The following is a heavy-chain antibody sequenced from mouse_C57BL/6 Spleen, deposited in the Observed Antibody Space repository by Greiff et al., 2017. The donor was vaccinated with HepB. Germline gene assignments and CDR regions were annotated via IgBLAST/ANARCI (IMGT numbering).Heavy chain of an antibody. CDR1: GYTFTSYW. V-gene: IGHV1-64*01. Sequence: QVQLQQSGAELVKPGASVKLSCKASGYTFTSYWMHWVKQRPGQGLEWIGMIHPNSGSTNYNEKFKSKATLTVDKSSSTAYMQLSSLTSEDSAVYYCARREDYSNYGYFDVWGTGTTVTVSS. D-gene: IGHD2-5*01. J-gene: IGHJ1*03. CDR2: IHPNSGST. CDR3: ARREDYSNYGYFDV.